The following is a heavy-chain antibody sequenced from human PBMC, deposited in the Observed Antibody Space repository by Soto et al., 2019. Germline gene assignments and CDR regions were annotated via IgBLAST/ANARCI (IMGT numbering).Heavy chain of an antibody. V-gene: IGHV4-39*01. CDR2: IYYSGST. Sequence: SETLSLTCTVSGGSISSSSYYWGWIRQPPGKGLEWIGSIYYSGSTYYNPSLKSRVTISVGTSKNQFSLKLSSVTAADTAVYYCARLRLYSGYDPYYFDYWGQGTLVTVSS. J-gene: IGHJ4*02. CDR3: ARLRLYSGYDPYYFDY. CDR1: GGSISSSSYY. D-gene: IGHD5-12*01.